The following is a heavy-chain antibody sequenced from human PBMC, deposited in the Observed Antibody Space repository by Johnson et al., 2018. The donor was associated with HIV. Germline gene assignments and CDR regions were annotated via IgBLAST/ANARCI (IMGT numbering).Heavy chain of an antibody. V-gene: IGHV3-66*01. Sequence: VQLVESGGGLVQPGGSLRLSCVVSGFSVSSNYMSWVRQAPGEGLEWVSVIYRGGTTYYAQSVKGRFTISRENAKNSLYLQMNSLRAGDTAVYYCARDRGLELGDNVRGLLGLRWAMWG. CDR3: ARDRGLELGDNVRGLLGLRWAM. CDR2: IYRGGTT. J-gene: IGHJ1*01. D-gene: IGHD1-7*01. CDR1: GFSVSSNY.